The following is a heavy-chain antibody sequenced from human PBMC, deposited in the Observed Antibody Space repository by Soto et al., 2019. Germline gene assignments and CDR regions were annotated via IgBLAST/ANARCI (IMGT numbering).Heavy chain of an antibody. Sequence: PGGSLRLSCAAPGFTFSSYAMHWVRQAPGKGLEWVAVISYDGSNKYYADSVKGRFTISRDNSKNTLYLQMNSLRAEDTAVYYCAREVQSASGYYYGMDVWGQGTTVTVSS. CDR3: AREVQSASGYYYGMDV. V-gene: IGHV3-30-3*01. D-gene: IGHD1-1*01. CDR2: ISYDGSNK. J-gene: IGHJ6*02. CDR1: GFTFSSYA.